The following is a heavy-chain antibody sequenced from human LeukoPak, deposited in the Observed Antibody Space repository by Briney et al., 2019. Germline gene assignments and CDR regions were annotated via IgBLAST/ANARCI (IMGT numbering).Heavy chain of an antibody. CDR1: GYTFTGYY. CDR3: ARTPGYYYDSSGYRRPDAFDI. V-gene: IGHV1-2*02. D-gene: IGHD3-22*01. Sequence: ASVKVSCKASGYTFTGYYMHWVRQAPGQGLEWMGWINPNSGGTNYAQKFQGRVTMTRDTSISTAYMELSRLRSDDTAVYYCARTPGYYYDSSGYRRPDAFDIWGQGTMVTVSS. J-gene: IGHJ3*02. CDR2: INPNSGGT.